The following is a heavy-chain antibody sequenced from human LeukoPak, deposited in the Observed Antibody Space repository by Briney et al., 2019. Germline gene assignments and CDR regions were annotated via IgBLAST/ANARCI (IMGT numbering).Heavy chain of an antibody. CDR2: IDPSDSYT. CDR3: ARHPVYYYDTGSYYTFDY. CDR1: GYSFTSYW. V-gene: IGHV5-10-1*01. D-gene: IGHD3-10*01. J-gene: IGHJ4*02. Sequence: GESLKISCKGSGYSFTSYWIGWVRQMPGKGLEWMGRIDPSDSYTNYSPSFQGHVTISADKSISTAYLQWSSLKASDTAMFYCARHPVYYYDTGSYYTFDYWGQRTLVTVSS.